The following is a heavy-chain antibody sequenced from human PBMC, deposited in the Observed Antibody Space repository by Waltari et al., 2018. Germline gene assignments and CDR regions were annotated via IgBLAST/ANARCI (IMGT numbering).Heavy chain of an antibody. D-gene: IGHD1-1*01. CDR1: GYTFISYD. CDR3: ARGDNWNDRLDF. J-gene: IGHJ3*01. Sequence: QVQLVQSGAEVKKPGASVRVSCKASGYTFISYDINWVRQAPGQGLAWMGWINHNPAAARLAQNFQDRGTTTRSTSETTTYMEISDLTAHDTAVYYCARGDNWNDRLDFWGQGTKVTVSS. V-gene: IGHV1-8*01. CDR2: INHNPAAA.